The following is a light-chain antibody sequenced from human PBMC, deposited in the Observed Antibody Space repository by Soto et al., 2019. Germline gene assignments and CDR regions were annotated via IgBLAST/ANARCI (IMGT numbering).Light chain of an antibody. V-gene: IGKV3-11*01. CDR2: EAY. J-gene: IGKJ5*01. CDR3: QQRHMWPIT. Sequence: EVVFTQSPVRLSLSTDERATRSCRASQSFRGLLAWYQPKPGQAPRLLLYEAYNRATGIPPRCSGRGASTDCTRTSSSLGPEAAAVDDGQQRHMWPITVGQGTRLEIK. CDR1: QSFRGL.